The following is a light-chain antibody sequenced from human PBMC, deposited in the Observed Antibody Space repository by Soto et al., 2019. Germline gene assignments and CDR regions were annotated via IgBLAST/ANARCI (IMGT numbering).Light chain of an antibody. V-gene: IGKV3D-15*01. CDR2: GAS. J-gene: IGKJ5*01. Sequence: ETVMTQSPATLSVSPGERATLSCWASQSVSSKLAWYQQKPGQAPRLLIYGASTRATGIPARFSGSGSGTEFTLTISSLQSEDFAVYYCQQYNNGPPITFGQGTRLEI. CDR1: QSVSSK. CDR3: QQYNNGPPIT.